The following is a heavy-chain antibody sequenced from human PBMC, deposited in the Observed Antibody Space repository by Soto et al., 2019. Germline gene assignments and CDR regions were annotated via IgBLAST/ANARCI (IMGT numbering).Heavy chain of an antibody. D-gene: IGHD6-13*01. V-gene: IGHV4-59*12. CDR1: GGSINSYY. CDR2: IYYSGST. CDR3: AKDLSRSSSWTKFDY. J-gene: IGHJ4*02. Sequence: SETLSLTCTVSGGSINSYYWSWIRQPPGKGLEWIGYIYYSGSTNYNPSLKSRVTISVDTSKNQFSLKLSSVTAADTAVYYCAKDLSRSSSWTKFDYWGQGSLVTVSS.